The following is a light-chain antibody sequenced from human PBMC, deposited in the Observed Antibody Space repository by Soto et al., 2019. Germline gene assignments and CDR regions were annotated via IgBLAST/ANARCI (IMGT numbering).Light chain of an antibody. CDR1: QSVSSSY. Sequence: EIVLTQSPGTLSLSPGERATLSCRASQSVSSSYLAWYQQKPGQAPRLLIYGASSRATGIPDRFSGSGSGTEFSLTISSLQADDFATYYCQQYNYYWTFGQGTKVDIK. V-gene: IGKV3-20*01. CDR2: GAS. CDR3: QQYNYYWT. J-gene: IGKJ1*01.